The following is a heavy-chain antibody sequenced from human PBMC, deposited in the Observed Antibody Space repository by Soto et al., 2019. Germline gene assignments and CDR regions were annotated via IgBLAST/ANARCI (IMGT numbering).Heavy chain of an antibody. CDR1: GYTFTSYY. V-gene: IGHV1-46*01. D-gene: IGHD2-15*01. CDR2: INPTSGST. Sequence: ASVKVSCKASGYTFTSYYIHWVRQAPGQGLEWMGLINPTSGSTSYAQKFQGRVTMTRDTSTSTAYMELSSLRSEDTAVYYCARISCKGGSCYFDFDHWGQGTLVTVSS. J-gene: IGHJ4*02. CDR3: ARISCKGGSCYFDFDH.